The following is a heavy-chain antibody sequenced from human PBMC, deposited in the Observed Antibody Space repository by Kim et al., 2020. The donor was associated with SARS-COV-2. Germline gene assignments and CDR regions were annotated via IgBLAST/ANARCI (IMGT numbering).Heavy chain of an antibody. J-gene: IGHJ4*02. Sequence: SVKGRFTIARDNAKNSLYLQMNSLRAEETAVYYCAKLPGPYGAGRYYFDSWGQGTLVTVSS. D-gene: IGHD3-10*01. V-gene: IGHV3-11*06. CDR3: AKLPGPYGAGRYYFDS.